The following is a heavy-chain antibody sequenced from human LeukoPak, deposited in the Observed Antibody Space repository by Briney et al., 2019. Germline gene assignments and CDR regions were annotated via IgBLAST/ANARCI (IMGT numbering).Heavy chain of an antibody. Sequence: SGGSVRLSCAASGFTFSIYWVHWVRQAPGKGLVWVSSINSDGSSKSYADSVKGRFTISRDNSKNTLYLEMNSLRAEDTAVYYCAKPYQYSSSWYGDYWGQGTLVTVSS. CDR1: GFTFSIYW. J-gene: IGHJ4*02. CDR3: AKPYQYSSSWYGDY. CDR2: INSDGSSK. D-gene: IGHD6-13*01. V-gene: IGHV3-74*01.